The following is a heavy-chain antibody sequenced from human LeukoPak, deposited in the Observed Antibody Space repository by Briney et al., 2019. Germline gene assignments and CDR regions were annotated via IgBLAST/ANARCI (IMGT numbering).Heavy chain of an antibody. J-gene: IGHJ6*02. D-gene: IGHD6-19*01. Sequence: SETLSLTCTVSGGSISSSSYYWGWIRQPPGKGLEWIGSIYYSGSTYYNPSLKSRVTISVDTSKNQFSLKLSSVTAADTAVYYCARDSGTRIAVAGYYYYYGMDVWGQGTTVTVSS. V-gene: IGHV4-39*07. CDR1: GGSISSSSYY. CDR3: ARDSGTRIAVAGYYYYYGMDV. CDR2: IYYSGST.